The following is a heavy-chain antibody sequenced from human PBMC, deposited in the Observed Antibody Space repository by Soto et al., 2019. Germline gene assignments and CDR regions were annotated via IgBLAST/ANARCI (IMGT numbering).Heavy chain of an antibody. CDR2: ISYDGINK. CDR3: ARELLNWNDPRRWFDP. D-gene: IGHD1-1*01. CDR1: GFTFSSYA. Sequence: QVQLVQSGGGVVQPGRSLRLSCAASGFTFSSYAMHWVRQAPGKGLEGVAVISYDGINKYYADSVKGRFTISRDTSKNTLYLQMNSLRGEDTAHYYCARELLNWNDPRRWFDPWGQGTLVTVSS. V-gene: IGHV3-30-3*01. J-gene: IGHJ5*02.